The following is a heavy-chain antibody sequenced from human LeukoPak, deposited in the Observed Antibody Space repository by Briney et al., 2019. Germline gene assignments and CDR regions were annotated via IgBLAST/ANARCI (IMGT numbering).Heavy chain of an antibody. CDR2: ISYSGRT. Sequence: SETLSLTCTVSGGSTSSSSFYWGWIRQPPGKGLECIGRISYSGRTYYNPSLQSRVTISVDTSKNQFSLRLSSVTAADTAVYYCARLRAYYYDSSGYYNFDFWGQGTLVTLSS. J-gene: IGHJ4*02. CDR3: ARLRAYYYDSSGYYNFDF. D-gene: IGHD3-22*01. V-gene: IGHV4-39*01. CDR1: GGSTSSSSFY.